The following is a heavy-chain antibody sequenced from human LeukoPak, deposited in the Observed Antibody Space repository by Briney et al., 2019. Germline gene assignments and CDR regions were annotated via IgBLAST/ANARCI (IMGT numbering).Heavy chain of an antibody. J-gene: IGHJ3*01. D-gene: IGHD3-10*01. Sequence: GGSLRLSCAASGFTFSNAWMSWVRQAPGKGLEWVGRIKSKTDGGTTDYAAPVKGRFTISRDNSKNTLYLQMNSLRVEDTAVYYCARAIGSPDAFDVWGQGTMVTVSS. V-gene: IGHV3-15*01. CDR3: ARAIGSPDAFDV. CDR1: GFTFSNAW. CDR2: IKSKTDGGTT.